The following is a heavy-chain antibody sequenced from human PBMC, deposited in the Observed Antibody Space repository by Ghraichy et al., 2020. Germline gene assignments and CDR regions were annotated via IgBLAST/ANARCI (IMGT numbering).Heavy chain of an antibody. D-gene: IGHD2-2*01. CDR1: AGSISRYY. V-gene: IGHV4-59*01. CDR3: ARGNYCSTTSCYLRAFDI. J-gene: IGHJ3*02. CDR2: IYYSGST. Sequence: SETLSLTCTVSAGSISRYYWSWIRQPPGKGVEWIGDIYYSGSTNYNPSLKSRVTISVDTSKNQFSLKVSSVTAADTAVYYCARGNYCSTTSCYLRAFDIWGQGTMITVSS.